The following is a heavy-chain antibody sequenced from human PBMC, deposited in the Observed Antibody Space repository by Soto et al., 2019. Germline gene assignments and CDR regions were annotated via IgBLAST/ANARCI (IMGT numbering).Heavy chain of an antibody. CDR2: IIHSEST. CDR3: ARDCTNGVCYPSYHYGMDV. D-gene: IGHD2-8*01. J-gene: IGHJ6*02. Sequence: PSETLSLTCAVYGGSFSAYYWSWVRQPPGKGLEWIGEIIHSESTKYNPSLKSRVTISVDTSKNQFSLKLNSVTPEDTAVYYCARDCTNGVCYPSYHYGMDVWGQGTTVTVSS. CDR1: GGSFSAYY. V-gene: IGHV4-34*12.